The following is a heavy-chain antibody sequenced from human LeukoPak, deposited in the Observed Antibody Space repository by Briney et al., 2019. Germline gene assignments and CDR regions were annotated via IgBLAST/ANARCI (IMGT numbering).Heavy chain of an antibody. CDR3: ARWGSHEAGYEAFDI. CDR1: GDSISSSMYY. D-gene: IGHD3-3*01. CDR2: ILYSGST. J-gene: IGHJ3*02. Sequence: SETLSLTCTVSGDSISSSMYYWGWIRQSPGGGLEWIGNILYSGSTYYNPSLNSRVSMSLDKSKNQFSLKLSSVTAADTAVYYCARWGSHEAGYEAFDIWGQGTMVTVSS. V-gene: IGHV4-39*07.